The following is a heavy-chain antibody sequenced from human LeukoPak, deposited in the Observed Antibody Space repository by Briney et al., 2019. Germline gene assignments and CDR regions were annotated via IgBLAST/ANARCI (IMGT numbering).Heavy chain of an antibody. CDR3: ARRMWSRPPKAHNDWFDP. V-gene: IGHV1-8*01. CDR1: GYTFTSYD. J-gene: IGHJ5*02. D-gene: IGHD1-26*01. CDR2: MNPNSGNT. Sequence: ASVKVSCKASGYTFTSYDINWVRQATGQGLEWMGWMNPNSGNTGYAQKFQGRVTMTRNTSISTAYMELSSLRSEDTAVYYCARRMWSRPPKAHNDWFDPWGQGTLVTVSS.